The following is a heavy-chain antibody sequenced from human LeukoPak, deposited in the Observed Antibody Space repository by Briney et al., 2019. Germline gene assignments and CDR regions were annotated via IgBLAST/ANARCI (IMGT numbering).Heavy chain of an antibody. J-gene: IGHJ4*02. CDR3: AHLLRYFDWLGQPAKSYYFDY. V-gene: IGHV2-5*02. CDR1: GCSLSTRREG. CDR2: IFWDDDK. Sequence: SLPTPVKPAPALTLTCIFSGCSLSTRREGVGWIRQPPGKALESNTLIFWDDDKPYSPSLKSRLTITKDTPKNQLVLTMTNMDPVDTATYYCAHLLRYFDWLGQPAKSYYFDYWGQGILVTVSS. D-gene: IGHD3-9*01.